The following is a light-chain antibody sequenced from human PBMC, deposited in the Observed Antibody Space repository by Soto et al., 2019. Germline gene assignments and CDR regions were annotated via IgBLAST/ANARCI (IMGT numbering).Light chain of an antibody. J-gene: IGLJ1*01. V-gene: IGLV2-14*01. Sequence: QSVLTQPASVSGSPGQSITISCTGTSSDVGGYNYVSWYQQHPGKATKLMIYDVSNRPSGVSNRFSGSKSGNTASLTFSGLQAGDEADYYCSSYTSSSTDVFGTGTKVTVL. CDR3: SSYTSSSTDV. CDR2: DVS. CDR1: SSDVGGYNY.